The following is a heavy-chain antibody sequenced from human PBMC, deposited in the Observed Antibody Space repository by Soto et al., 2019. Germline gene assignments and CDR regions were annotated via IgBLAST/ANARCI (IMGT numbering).Heavy chain of an antibody. J-gene: IGHJ6*03. CDR3: ARESRGCSSTSCYAGEYYYYMDV. D-gene: IGHD2-2*01. Sequence: SETLSLTCTVSGGSISSGGYYWSWIRQHPGKGLEWIGYIYYSGSTYYNPSLKSRVTISVDTSKNQFSLKLSSVTAADTAVYYCARESRGCSSTSCYAGEYYYYMDVWGKGTTVTVSS. V-gene: IGHV4-31*03. CDR2: IYYSGST. CDR1: GGSISSGGYY.